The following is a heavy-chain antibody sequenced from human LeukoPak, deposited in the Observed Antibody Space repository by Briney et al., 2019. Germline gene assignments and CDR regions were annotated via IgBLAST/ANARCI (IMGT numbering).Heavy chain of an antibody. J-gene: IGHJ4*02. D-gene: IGHD5-12*01. CDR3: ARVAYSAYDYPTLLPPFDY. CDR2: INWSDGST. V-gene: IGHV3-20*04. CDR1: GFTFDDYG. Sequence: PGGSLRLSCAASGFTFDDYGMSWVRQAPGKGLEWVFGINWSDGSTAYADSVKGRFTISRDNAKNSLYLQMNSLRAEDTALYSCARVAYSAYDYPTLLPPFDYWGQGTLVTVSS.